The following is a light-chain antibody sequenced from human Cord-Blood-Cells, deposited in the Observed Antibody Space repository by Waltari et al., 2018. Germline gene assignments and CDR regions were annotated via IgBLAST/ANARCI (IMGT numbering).Light chain of an antibody. V-gene: IGKV1-39*01. Sequence: DSKMIPSPSSLSASVGDRVTITCRASQSISSYLNWYQQKPGKAPKPLIYAASSLQSGVPSRFSGSGSGTDFTLTISSLQPEGFATYYCQQSYSTPYSFGQGTKLEIK. J-gene: IGKJ2*03. CDR3: QQSYSTPYS. CDR1: QSISSY. CDR2: AAS.